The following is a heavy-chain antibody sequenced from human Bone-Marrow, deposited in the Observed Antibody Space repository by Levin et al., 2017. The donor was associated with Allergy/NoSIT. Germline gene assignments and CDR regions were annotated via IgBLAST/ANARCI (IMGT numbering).Heavy chain of an antibody. V-gene: IGHV1-18*01. CDR1: GYTFTNYA. J-gene: IGHJ4*02. Sequence: ASVKVSCKASGYTFTNYAISWVRQAPGKGLEWMAWISAYNGNPTYAQSLKGRVTLTTDTSTSTAYMELTSLRSDDTAVDYCARSGLYYFDSSAWDYLDYWGQGTLVTVSS. D-gene: IGHD3-22*01. CDR3: ARSGLYYFDSSAWDYLDY. CDR2: ISAYNGNP.